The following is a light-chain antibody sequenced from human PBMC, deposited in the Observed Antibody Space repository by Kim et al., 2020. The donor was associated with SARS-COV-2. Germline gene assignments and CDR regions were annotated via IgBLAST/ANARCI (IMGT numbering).Light chain of an antibody. J-gene: IGKJ2*01. CDR3: QQYYSTPPT. CDR1: QSVLYSSNNKNY. Sequence: RATINCKSSQSVLYSSNNKNYLAWYQQKTGQPPKLLIYWASTRESGVPDRFSGSGSGTDFTLTISSLQAEDVAVYYCQQYYSTPPTFGQGTKLEI. CDR2: WAS. V-gene: IGKV4-1*01.